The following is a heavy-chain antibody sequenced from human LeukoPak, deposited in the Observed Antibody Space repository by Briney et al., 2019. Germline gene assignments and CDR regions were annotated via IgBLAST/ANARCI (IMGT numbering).Heavy chain of an antibody. CDR3: ARPSSSWYGRDY. CDR2: IYYSGST. V-gene: IGHV4-39*01. D-gene: IGHD6-13*01. CDR1: GGSISSSSYY. Sequence: SETLSLSCTVSGGSISSSSYYWGWIRQPPGKGLEWIGSIYYSGSTYYNPSLKSRVTISVDTSKNQFSLKLSSVTAADTAVYYCARPSSSWYGRDYWGQGTLVTVSS. J-gene: IGHJ4*02.